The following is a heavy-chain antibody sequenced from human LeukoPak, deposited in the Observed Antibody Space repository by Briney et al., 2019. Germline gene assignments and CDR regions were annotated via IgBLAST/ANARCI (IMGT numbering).Heavy chain of an antibody. D-gene: IGHD4-17*01. Sequence: GGSLRLSCAASGFTVSSNYMSWVHQAPGEGLEGVSVIRDSGETFYADSVKGRFTISRDNSKNTMYLQMNRLRVEDTAVYFCARDRAVTQDWVEFDPWGQGTLVTVSS. CDR3: ARDRAVTQDWVEFDP. J-gene: IGHJ5*02. CDR1: GFTVSSNY. V-gene: IGHV3-66*03. CDR2: IRDSGET.